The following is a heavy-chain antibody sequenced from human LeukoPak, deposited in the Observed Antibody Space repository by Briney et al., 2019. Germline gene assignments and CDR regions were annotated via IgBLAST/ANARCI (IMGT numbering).Heavy chain of an antibody. CDR3: ARSNAGYIDY. J-gene: IGHJ4*02. D-gene: IGHD2-2*02. CDR2: TYYRSKRSN. CDR1: GDSVSSNSYA. V-gene: IGHV6-1*01. Sequence: SQTLSLPCAISGDSVSSNSYAWNWIRQSPSRGLEWLGRTYYRSKRSNDYAASVKSRIIINPDTSKNQFSLQVRSVTPEDTAVYYCARSNAGYIDYWGQGTLVTVSS.